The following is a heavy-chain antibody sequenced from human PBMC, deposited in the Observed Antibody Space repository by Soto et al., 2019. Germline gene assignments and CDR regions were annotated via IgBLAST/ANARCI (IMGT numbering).Heavy chain of an antibody. J-gene: IGHJ3*02. CDR1: GFTFSSHW. CDR2: IKQDGSEK. Sequence: EVQLVESGGGLVQPGGSLRLSCAASGFTFSSHWMSWVRQAPGKGLEWVANIKQDGSEKYYVDSVKVRFTISRDNVKNSLYLQMNSLRADDTAVYYCARELTRIEMGVTLSVFDIWGQGTMVTVSS. V-gene: IGHV3-7*05. D-gene: IGHD1-26*01. CDR3: ARELTRIEMGVTLSVFDI.